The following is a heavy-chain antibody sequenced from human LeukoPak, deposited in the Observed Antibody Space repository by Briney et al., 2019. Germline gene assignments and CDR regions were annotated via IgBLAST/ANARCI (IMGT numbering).Heavy chain of an antibody. CDR3: ARDMTTVVHYYYYYYMDV. D-gene: IGHD4-23*01. CDR1: GGSISSYY. CDR2: IYYSGST. Sequence: SETLSLTCTVSGGSISSYYWSWIRQPPGKGLEWIGYIYYSGSTNYNPSLKSRVTISVDTSKNQFSLKLSSVTAADTAVYYCARDMTTVVHYYYYYYMDVWGKGPRSPSP. V-gene: IGHV4-59*08. J-gene: IGHJ6*03.